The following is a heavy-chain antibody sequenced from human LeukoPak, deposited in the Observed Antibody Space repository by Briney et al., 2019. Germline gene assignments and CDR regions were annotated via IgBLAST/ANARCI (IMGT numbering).Heavy chain of an antibody. Sequence: GGSLRLSCSASGFTFRTYAMHWVRQAPGKGLEYVSAISSNGDSTYYADSVKGRFTISRDNSRNTVYLQMRSLRADDTAVYYCVKDWFGDFWGQGTLVTVSS. CDR2: ISSNGDST. J-gene: IGHJ4*02. V-gene: IGHV3-64D*06. D-gene: IGHD3-10*01. CDR1: GFTFRTYA. CDR3: VKDWFGDF.